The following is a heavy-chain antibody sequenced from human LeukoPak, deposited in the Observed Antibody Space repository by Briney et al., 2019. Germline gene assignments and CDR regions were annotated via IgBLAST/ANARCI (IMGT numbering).Heavy chain of an antibody. CDR3: ARDTPLAYCSGGNCYYGAFDF. D-gene: IGHD2-15*01. Sequence: SQTLSLTCAISGDSVSSNSAAWNWIRQSPSRGLEWLGRTYYTSKSYTDYALSVKSRITINPDTSKNQLSLHLNSVTPEDTAVYYCARDTPLAYCSGGNCYYGAFDFWGQGTMVTVSS. V-gene: IGHV6-1*01. J-gene: IGHJ3*01. CDR1: GDSVSSNSAA. CDR2: TYYTSKSYT.